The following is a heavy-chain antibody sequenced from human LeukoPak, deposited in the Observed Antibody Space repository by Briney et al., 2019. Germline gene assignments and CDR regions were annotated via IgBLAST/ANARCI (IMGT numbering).Heavy chain of an antibody. CDR3: ARDDGDYGFDY. J-gene: IGHJ4*02. Sequence: GASVKVSCKASGYTFTSFDFSWVRQAPGQGLEWMGGIIPILGTANYAQKFQGRVTITADESTSTAYMELSSLRSEDTAVYYCARDDGDYGFDYWGQGTLVTVSS. CDR2: IIPILGTA. CDR1: GYTFTSFD. V-gene: IGHV1-69*13. D-gene: IGHD4-17*01.